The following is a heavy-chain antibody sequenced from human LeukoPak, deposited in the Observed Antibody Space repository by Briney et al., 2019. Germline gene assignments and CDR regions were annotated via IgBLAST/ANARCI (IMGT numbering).Heavy chain of an antibody. Sequence: PSETLSLTCTVPGGSISSYYWSWIRQPPGKGLEWIGYIYYSGSTNYNPSLKSRVTISVDTSKNQFSLKLSSVTAADTAVYYCARDSGYYDSSGSYDYWGQGTLVTVSS. V-gene: IGHV4-59*01. J-gene: IGHJ4*02. D-gene: IGHD3-22*01. CDR1: GGSISSYY. CDR2: IYYSGST. CDR3: ARDSGYYDSSGSYDY.